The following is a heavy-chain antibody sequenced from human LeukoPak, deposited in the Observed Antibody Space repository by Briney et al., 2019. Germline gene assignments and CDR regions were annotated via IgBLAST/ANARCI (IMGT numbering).Heavy chain of an antibody. V-gene: IGHV4-39*07. CDR1: GGSISSSSYY. D-gene: IGHD5-12*01. J-gene: IGHJ3*02. CDR3: ARDGSELLTAFDI. Sequence: SETLSLTCTVSGGSISSSSYYWGWIRQPPGKGLEWIGSIYYSGSTYYNPSLKSRVTISVDTPKNQFSLKLSSVTAADTAVYYCARDGSELLTAFDIWGQGTMVTVSS. CDR2: IYYSGST.